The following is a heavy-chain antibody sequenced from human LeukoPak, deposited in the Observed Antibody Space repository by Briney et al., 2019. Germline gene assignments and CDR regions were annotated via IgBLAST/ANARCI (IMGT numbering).Heavy chain of an antibody. J-gene: IGHJ4*02. D-gene: IGHD3-22*01. CDR3: AKSTYYYDSSGFFPLDY. CDR2: ISGSGGST. V-gene: IGHV3-23*01. Sequence: GGSLRLSCAASGFTFSSYAMSWVRQAPGKGLEWVSAISGSGGSTYYADSVKGRFTISRDNSKNTLYLQMNSLRAEDTAIYYCAKSTYYYDSSGFFPLDYWGQGTLVTVSP. CDR1: GFTFSSYA.